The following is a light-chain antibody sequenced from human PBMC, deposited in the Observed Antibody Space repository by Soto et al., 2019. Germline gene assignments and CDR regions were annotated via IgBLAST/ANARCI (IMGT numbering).Light chain of an antibody. V-gene: IGLV2-11*01. CDR1: SSDVGGFNS. J-gene: IGLJ1*01. CDR3: CSYAGSYSYA. Sequence: QSVLTQPRSVSGSPGQPVTISFTGTSSDVGGFNSVSWYQQHPGKAPKLMIYDVNKRPSGVPDRFSGSKSGSTASLTISGLQAEDEADYYCCSYAGSYSYAFATGTKVTVL. CDR2: DVN.